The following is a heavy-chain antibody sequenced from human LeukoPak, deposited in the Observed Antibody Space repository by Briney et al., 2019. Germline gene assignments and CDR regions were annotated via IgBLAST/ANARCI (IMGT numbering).Heavy chain of an antibody. J-gene: IGHJ4*02. Sequence: GGSLRLSCAASGFTFSSYSMNWVRRAPGKGLEWVSSISSSSSYIYYADSVKGRFTISRDNAKNSLYLQMNSLRAEDTAVYYCARDSGIVVVPAAIGYWGQGTLVTVSS. D-gene: IGHD2-2*01. V-gene: IGHV3-21*01. CDR3: ARDSGIVVVPAAIGY. CDR1: GFTFSSYS. CDR2: ISSSSSYI.